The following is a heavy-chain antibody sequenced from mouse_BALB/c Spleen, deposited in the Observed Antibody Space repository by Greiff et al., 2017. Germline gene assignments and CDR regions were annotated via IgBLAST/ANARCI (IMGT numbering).Heavy chain of an antibody. CDR2: IWGDGST. CDR3: AKPTDSSGYVAMDY. V-gene: IGHV2-3*01. J-gene: IGHJ4*01. Sequence: VKLMESGPGLVAPSQSLSITCTVSGFSLTSYGVSWVRQPPGKGLEWLGVIWGDGSTNYHSALISRLSISKDNSKSQVFLKLNSLQTDDTATYYCAKPTDSSGYVAMDYWGQGTSVTVSS. D-gene: IGHD3-2*01. CDR1: GFSLTSYG.